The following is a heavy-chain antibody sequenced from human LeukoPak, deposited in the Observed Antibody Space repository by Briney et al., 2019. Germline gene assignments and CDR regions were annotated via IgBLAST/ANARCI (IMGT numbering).Heavy chain of an antibody. CDR2: IYYSGST. V-gene: IGHV4-30-4*08. CDR3: ARRRYYDGSGYLE. CDR1: GGSISSGDYY. D-gene: IGHD3-22*01. J-gene: IGHJ1*01. Sequence: PSQTLSLTCTVSGGSISSGDYYWSWIRQPPGKGLEWIGYIYYSGSTYYNPSLKSRVTISVDTSKNQFSLKLRIVTAADTAVYYCARRRYYDGSGYLEWGQGTLLSVSS.